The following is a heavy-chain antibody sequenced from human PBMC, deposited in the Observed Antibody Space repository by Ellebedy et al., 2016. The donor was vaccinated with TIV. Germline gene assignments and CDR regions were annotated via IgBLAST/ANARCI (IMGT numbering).Heavy chain of an antibody. CDR2: INPNSGGT. J-gene: IGHJ4*02. V-gene: IGHV1-2*02. CDR1: GYTFTGYY. Sequence: AASVKVSCKASGYTFTGYYMHWVRQAPGQGLEWMGWINPNSGGTNYAQKFQGRVTMTRDTSISTAYMELSGLTSDGTAIYYCAKDRFPYYDSSGTTGYFDCWGQGTLVTVSS. CDR3: AKDRFPYYDSSGTTGYFDC. D-gene: IGHD3-22*01.